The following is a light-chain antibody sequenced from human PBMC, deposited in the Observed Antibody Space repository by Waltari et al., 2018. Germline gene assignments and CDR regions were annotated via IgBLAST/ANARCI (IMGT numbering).Light chain of an antibody. J-gene: IGKJ1*01. V-gene: IGKV3-20*01. Sequence: LTQSPGTLSLSPGERATLPCRASQNIGTYLDWYQQKPGQPPRLLMYAASRRATGVPDRFSGSGSGTDFSLTISRLEPEDFAVYYCQNHERLPATFGQGTRVEIK. CDR1: QNIGTY. CDR2: AAS. CDR3: QNHERLPAT.